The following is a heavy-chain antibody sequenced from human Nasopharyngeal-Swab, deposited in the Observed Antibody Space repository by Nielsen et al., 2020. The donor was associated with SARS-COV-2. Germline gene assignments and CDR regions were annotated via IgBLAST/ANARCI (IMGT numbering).Heavy chain of an antibody. J-gene: IGHJ4*02. CDR3: AREFGCWQPYFAS. D-gene: IGHD2-21*01. CDR2: MTSMGAYI. V-gene: IGHV3-21*01. Sequence: GGSLRLSCPASGFTFASTIMTWFRKAPGKGREGFSVMTSMGAYIYYGGSVKGRFTISRDNARKSLYLQMNSLRAEDTAVYYCAREFGCWQPYFASWGQGTLVTVSS. CDR1: GFTFASTI.